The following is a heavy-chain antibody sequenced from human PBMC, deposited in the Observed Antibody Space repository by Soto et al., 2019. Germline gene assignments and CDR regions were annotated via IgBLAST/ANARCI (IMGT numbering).Heavy chain of an antibody. CDR3: ARRSRYCSSTSCYNRFDY. CDR1: GGAFSSYA. D-gene: IGHD2-2*02. J-gene: IGHJ4*02. Sequence: ASVKVCCKASGGAFSSYAISWVREAPGQGLEWMGGIIPIFGTANYAQKFQGRVTITADESTSTAYMELSSLRSEDTAVYYCARRSRYCSSTSCYNRFDYWGQGTMVTVSS. CDR2: IIPIFGTA. V-gene: IGHV1-69*13.